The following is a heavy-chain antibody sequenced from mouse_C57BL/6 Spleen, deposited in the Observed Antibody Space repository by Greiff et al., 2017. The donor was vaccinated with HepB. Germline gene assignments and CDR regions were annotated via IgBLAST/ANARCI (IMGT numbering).Heavy chain of an antibody. CDR1: GYAFSSYW. J-gene: IGHJ4*01. Sequence: VQLQQSGAELVKPGASVKISCKASGYAFSSYWMNWVKQRPGKGLEWIGQIYPGDGDTNYNGKFKGKATLTADKSSSTAYMQLSSLTSEDSAVYFCARRGAIYYDYYYAMDYWGQGTSVTVSS. CDR2: IYPGDGDT. D-gene: IGHD2-4*01. V-gene: IGHV1-80*01. CDR3: ARRGAIYYDYYYAMDY.